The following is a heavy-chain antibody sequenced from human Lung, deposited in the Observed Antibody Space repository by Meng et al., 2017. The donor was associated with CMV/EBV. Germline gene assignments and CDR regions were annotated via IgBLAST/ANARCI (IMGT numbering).Heavy chain of an antibody. Sequence: LQLEEVGPGQVQPSETPSLTWCVFVGSISSSSYYGGWIRQSPGKGLEWIGSIYFSGNTYYNPSLKSRVTMSVGTAQNKFSLTLRSVTAADTAVYYCVTETGYNYDNWGQGALVTVSS. J-gene: IGHJ4*02. CDR1: VGSISSSSYY. CDR3: VTETGYNYDN. D-gene: IGHD5-24*01. CDR2: IYFSGNT. V-gene: IGHV4-39*07.